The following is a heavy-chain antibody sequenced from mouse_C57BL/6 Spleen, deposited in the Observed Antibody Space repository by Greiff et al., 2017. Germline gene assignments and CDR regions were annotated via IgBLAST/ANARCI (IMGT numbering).Heavy chain of an antibody. Sequence: VKLMESGAELVRPGASVTLSCKASGYTFTDYEMHWVKQTPVHGLEWIGAIDPETGGTAYNQKFKGKAILTADKSSSTAYMELRSLTSEDSAVYYCTRRNWEGYFDYWGQGTTLTVSS. CDR2: IDPETGGT. V-gene: IGHV1-15*01. CDR3: TRRNWEGYFDY. J-gene: IGHJ2*01. CDR1: GYTFTDYE. D-gene: IGHD4-1*01.